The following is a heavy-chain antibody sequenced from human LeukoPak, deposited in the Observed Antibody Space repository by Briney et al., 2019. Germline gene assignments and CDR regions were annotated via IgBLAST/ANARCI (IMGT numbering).Heavy chain of an antibody. CDR2: INHSGST. V-gene: IGHV4-34*01. Sequence: SETLSLTCAVYGGSFSGYYWSWIRQPPGKGLEWIGEINHSGSTNYNPSLKSRVTISVDTSKNQFSLKLSSVTAADTAVYYCARAPRGYSYGSFDYWGQGTLVTVSS. CDR1: GGSFSGYY. D-gene: IGHD5-18*01. CDR3: ARAPRGYSYGSFDY. J-gene: IGHJ4*02.